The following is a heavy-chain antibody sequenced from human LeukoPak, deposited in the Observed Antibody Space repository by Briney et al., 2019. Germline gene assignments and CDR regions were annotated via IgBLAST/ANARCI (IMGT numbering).Heavy chain of an antibody. Sequence: SQTLSLTCTVSGVSIRSDDYYWSCIRQSPGRGLEWIGYIYYSGSTYYNPSLKSRLSISVDTSKNQFSLKLSSVTAADTAVYYCARRRGDNKTYYFNYWGQGTLVTVSS. CDR3: ARRRGDNKTYYFNY. D-gene: IGHD3-16*01. CDR1: GVSIRSDDYY. V-gene: IGHV4-30-4*01. CDR2: IYYSGST. J-gene: IGHJ4*02.